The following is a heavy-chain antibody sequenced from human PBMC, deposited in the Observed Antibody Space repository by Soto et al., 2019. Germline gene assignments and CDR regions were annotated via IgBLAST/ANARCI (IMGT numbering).Heavy chain of an antibody. CDR2: INWNSGNI. Sequence: GGSLRLSCAASGFTFDDYAMHWVRQAPGKGLEWVSGINWNSGNIVYADSVKGRFTISRDDAKNSLYLQMNSLRAEDTALYYCAKAAGGDNYYGMDVWGRGTTVTVSS. V-gene: IGHV3-9*01. J-gene: IGHJ6*02. CDR3: AKAAGGDNYYGMDV. CDR1: GFTFDDYA. D-gene: IGHD3-16*01.